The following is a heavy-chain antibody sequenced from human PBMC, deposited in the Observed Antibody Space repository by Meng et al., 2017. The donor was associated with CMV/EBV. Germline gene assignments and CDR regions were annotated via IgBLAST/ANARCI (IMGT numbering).Heavy chain of an antibody. D-gene: IGHD3-3*01. CDR2: ISAYNGNT. V-gene: IGHV1-18*01. Sequence: ASVKVSCKASGYTFTSYGISWVRQAPGQGLEWMGWISAYNGNTNYAQKLQGRVTMTTDTSTSTAYMELRSLRSDDTAVYYCARELKVTYDFWSGYYYFDYWGQGTLVTVSS. CDR3: ARELKVTYDFWSGYYYFDY. J-gene: IGHJ4*02. CDR1: GYTFTSYG.